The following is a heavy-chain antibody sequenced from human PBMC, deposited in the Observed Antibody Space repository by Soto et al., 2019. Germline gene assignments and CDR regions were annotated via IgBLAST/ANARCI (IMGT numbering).Heavy chain of an antibody. CDR1: GYTFANYA. Sequence: QVRLVQSGTEVKKPGASVMVSCKASGYTFANYAIHWVRQAPGQDFEWMGWNNAGNGNTRNSQKFQGRVTFTRDTSANTDHMEVGSLRFEDTAVYYCARDLSGLWLVNGHFGVDVWGQGITVIGSS. CDR2: NNAGNGNT. J-gene: IGHJ6*02. V-gene: IGHV1-3*01. D-gene: IGHD6-19*01. CDR3: ARDLSGLWLVNGHFGVDV.